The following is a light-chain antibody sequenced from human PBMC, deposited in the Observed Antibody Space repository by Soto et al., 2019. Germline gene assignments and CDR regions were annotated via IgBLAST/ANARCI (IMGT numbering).Light chain of an antibody. J-gene: IGKJ1*01. Sequence: EIVVSQSPATLSVSPGERATLSCRASQSVSNNLVWYQQKPGQAPRLLIYGASTSPTGIPARFSGSGSGTEFTLTISSLQSEDFAVYYCQQYNSWPPWSFGQGTKVEIK. CDR2: GAS. CDR3: QQYNSWPPWS. V-gene: IGKV3-15*01. CDR1: QSVSNN.